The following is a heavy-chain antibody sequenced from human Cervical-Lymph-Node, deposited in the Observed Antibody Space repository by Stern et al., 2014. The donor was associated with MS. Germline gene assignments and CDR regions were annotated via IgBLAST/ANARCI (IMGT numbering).Heavy chain of an antibody. CDR1: GGTFSSYG. CDR2: IMPVFGSA. V-gene: IGHV1-69*01. J-gene: IGHJ4*02. Sequence: QVQLVESGAEVKKPGSSVKVSCKASGGTFSSYGISWVRQAPGQGLEWMGGIMPVFGSANYAQKFQGRVTITADESTSTAYMELSSLRSDDTAVYYCARDGRAAAGAYHFDYWGQGTLVTVSS. D-gene: IGHD6-13*01. CDR3: ARDGRAAAGAYHFDY.